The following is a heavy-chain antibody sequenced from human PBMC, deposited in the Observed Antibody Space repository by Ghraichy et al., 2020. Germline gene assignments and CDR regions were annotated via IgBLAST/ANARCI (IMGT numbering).Heavy chain of an antibody. Sequence: GGSLRLSCAASGFSFSNYGMHWVRQAPGKGLEWVAAIWYDGSNNYYADSVKGRFTVSRDNSKNTLYLQMNSLRAEDTAVYYCVRDLKYGSGSYIYAHWGQGTLVTVSS. CDR1: GFSFSNYG. V-gene: IGHV3-33*01. D-gene: IGHD3-10*01. CDR2: IWYDGSNN. CDR3: VRDLKYGSGSYIYAH. J-gene: IGHJ4*02.